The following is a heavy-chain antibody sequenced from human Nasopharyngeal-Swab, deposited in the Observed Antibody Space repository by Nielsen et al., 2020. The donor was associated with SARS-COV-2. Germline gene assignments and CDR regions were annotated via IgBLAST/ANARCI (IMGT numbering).Heavy chain of an antibody. CDR3: ARDPSLAVAGSYFDL. Sequence: ASVKVSCKASGYTFTSYGISWVRQAPGQGLEWMGWISAYNGNTNYAQKLQGRVTMTTDTSTSTAYMELRSLRSDDTAVYYCARDPSLAVAGSYFDLWGRDTLVTVSS. V-gene: IGHV1-18*01. J-gene: IGHJ2*01. CDR1: GYTFTSYG. CDR2: ISAYNGNT. D-gene: IGHD6-19*01.